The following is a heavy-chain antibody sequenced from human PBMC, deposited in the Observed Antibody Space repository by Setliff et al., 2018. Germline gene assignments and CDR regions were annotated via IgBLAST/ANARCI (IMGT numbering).Heavy chain of an antibody. J-gene: IGHJ3*02. CDR2: IYTSGST. CDR1: GGSISSGSYY. D-gene: IGHD5-12*01. V-gene: IGHV4-61*09. CDR3: AREEDGYNTGAFDI. Sequence: SETLSLTCTVSGGSISSGSYYWSWIRQPAGKGLEWIGHIYTSGSTNYNPSLKSRVTISVDTAKNQFSLKLSSVTAADTAVYYCAREEDGYNTGAFDIWGQGTMVTVSS.